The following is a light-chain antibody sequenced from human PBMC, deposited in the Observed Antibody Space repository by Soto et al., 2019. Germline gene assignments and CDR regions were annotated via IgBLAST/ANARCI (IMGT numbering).Light chain of an antibody. V-gene: IGLV2-11*01. CDR2: DVS. CDR1: SSDVGGYDY. J-gene: IGLJ1*01. Sequence: QSALTQPRSVSGSPGQSVTISCTGTSSDVGGYDYVSWYQQHPGKAPKLMLFDVSKSPSGVPDRFSGSKSGSTASLTISGLQADDEAEYYGCSYAGGFYGVGTGTKVTGL. CDR3: CSYAGGFYG.